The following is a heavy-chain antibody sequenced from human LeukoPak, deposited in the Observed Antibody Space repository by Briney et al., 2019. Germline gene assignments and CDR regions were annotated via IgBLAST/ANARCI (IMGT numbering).Heavy chain of an antibody. V-gene: IGHV4-59*05. J-gene: IGHJ4*02. CDR1: GGSISSYY. CDR2: IYYSGST. CDR3: ARTRYYYNSRSYGAPYYFDY. D-gene: IGHD3-10*01. Sequence: SETLSLTCTVSGGSISSYYWSWIRQPPGKGLEWIGSIYYSGSTYYNPSLKSRVTISVDTSKNQFSLKLSSVTAADTAVYYCARTRYYYNSRSYGAPYYFDYWGQGTLVTVSS.